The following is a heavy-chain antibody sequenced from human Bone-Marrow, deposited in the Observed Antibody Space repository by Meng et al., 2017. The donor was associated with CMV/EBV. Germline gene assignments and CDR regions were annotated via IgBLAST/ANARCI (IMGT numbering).Heavy chain of an antibody. D-gene: IGHD4-17*01. V-gene: IGHV1-2*02. CDR3: ARVDGDYVIFWFDP. CDR2: IKPNSGGT. J-gene: IGHJ5*02. Sequence: KDAGYTFTGYYMHWVRQAPGQGLEWMGWIKPNSGGTNYAQKFQGRVTMTRDTSISTAYMELSRLRSDDTAVYYCARVDGDYVIFWFDPWGQGTLVTVSS. CDR1: GYTFTGYY.